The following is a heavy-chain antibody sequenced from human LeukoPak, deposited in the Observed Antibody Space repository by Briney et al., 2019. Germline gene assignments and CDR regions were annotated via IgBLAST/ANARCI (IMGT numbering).Heavy chain of an antibody. CDR1: GGSISSYY. CDR2: MYYSGST. V-gene: IGHV4-59*08. Sequence: SETLSLTCTVSGGSISSYYWSWIRQPPGQGLEWIAYMYYSGSTNYNPSLKSRVTISIDTSKNQLSLRLSSVTAADTAVYYCARGRGEVVVAAWDAFGIWGQGTMVTVSS. D-gene: IGHD2-15*01. J-gene: IGHJ3*02. CDR3: ARGRGEVVVAAWDAFGI.